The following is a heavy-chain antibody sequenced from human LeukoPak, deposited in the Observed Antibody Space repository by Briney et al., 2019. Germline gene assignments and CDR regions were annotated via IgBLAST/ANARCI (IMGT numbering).Heavy chain of an antibody. D-gene: IGHD4-11*01. CDR3: ASNYRG. Sequence: GGSLRLSCAASGFDFSNYWMYWVRQAPGKGLEWVANIKQDGSEKYYVDSVRGRFTISRDNAKNSLSLQMNSLRAEDTAVYYCASNYRGWGQGTLVTVSS. V-gene: IGHV3-7*03. CDR2: IKQDGSEK. J-gene: IGHJ4*02. CDR1: GFDFSNYW.